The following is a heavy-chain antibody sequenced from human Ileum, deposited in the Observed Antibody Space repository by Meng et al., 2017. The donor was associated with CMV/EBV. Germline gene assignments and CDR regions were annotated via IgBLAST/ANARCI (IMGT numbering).Heavy chain of an antibody. V-gene: IGHV3-30*02. CDR3: AKEFVLGTHLDH. D-gene: IGHD2-21*02. J-gene: IGHJ4*02. CDR2: IRYDGTKA. CDR1: GFTFNTFG. Sequence: GGSLRLSCSASGFTFNTFGMHWVRQAPGKGLEWVAFIRYDGTKADYADSVTGRFTISRDNAKSSLHLQMTSLRPEDSAVYFCAKEFVLGTHLDHWGQGTLVTGSS.